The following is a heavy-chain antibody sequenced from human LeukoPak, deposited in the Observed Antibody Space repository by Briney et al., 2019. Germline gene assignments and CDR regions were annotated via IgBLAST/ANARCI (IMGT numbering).Heavy chain of an antibody. CDR2: IYTSGTS. CDR3: TKGRGI. J-gene: IGHJ4*02. CDR1: GGSISSGSYD. Sequence: PSEALSLTCTVSGGSISSGSYDWYWIRQPAGKGLEWIGHIYTSGTSNYNPSLRSRVTISVDTSKNQFSLKLTSVTAADTAVYYCTKGRGIWVQGTLVTVSS. V-gene: IGHV4-61*09. D-gene: IGHD3-10*01.